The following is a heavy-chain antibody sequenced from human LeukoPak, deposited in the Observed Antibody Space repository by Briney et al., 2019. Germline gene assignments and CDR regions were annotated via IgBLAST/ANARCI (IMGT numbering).Heavy chain of an antibody. J-gene: IGHJ5*02. CDR1: NYSIKSNYY. D-gene: IGHD3-3*01. CDR2: IFHSGST. Sequence: SETLSPTCTVSNYSIKSNYYWGWIRQPPGKGLEWIGSIFHSGSTYYNPSLKSRVTISVDTSKNQFSLKPSSVTAADTAVYYCARATGLTISGVVEGDWFDPWGQGTLVTVSS. V-gene: IGHV4-38-2*02. CDR3: ARATGLTISGVVEGDWFDP.